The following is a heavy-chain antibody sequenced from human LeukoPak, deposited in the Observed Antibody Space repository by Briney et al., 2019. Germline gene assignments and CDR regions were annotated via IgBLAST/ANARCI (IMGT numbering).Heavy chain of an antibody. CDR2: IKQDGSEK. D-gene: IGHD6-6*01. CDR1: GFTFSSYW. Sequence: GGSLRLSCAASGFTFSSYWMSWVRQAPGKGLEWVANIKQDGSEKYYVDSVKGRFTISRDNAKNSLYLQMNSLRAEDTAVYYCARDGYSSSASGYYYYYYYMDVWGKGTTVTVSS. J-gene: IGHJ6*03. CDR3: ARDGYSSSASGYYYYYYYMDV. V-gene: IGHV3-7*01.